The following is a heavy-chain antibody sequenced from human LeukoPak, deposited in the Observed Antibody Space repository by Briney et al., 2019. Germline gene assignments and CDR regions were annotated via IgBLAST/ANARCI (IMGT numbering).Heavy chain of an antibody. CDR3: ARVNNPIRYFDWLPGGYYGMDV. V-gene: IGHV1-2*04. D-gene: IGHD3-9*01. Sequence: GASVKVSCKAFGYTFTGYYMHWVRQAPGQGLEWMGWINPNSGGTNYAQKFQGWVTMTRDTSISTAYMELSRLRSDDTAVYYCARVNNPIRYFDWLPGGYYGMDVWGQGTTVTVSS. CDR2: INPNSGGT. CDR1: GYTFTGYY. J-gene: IGHJ6*02.